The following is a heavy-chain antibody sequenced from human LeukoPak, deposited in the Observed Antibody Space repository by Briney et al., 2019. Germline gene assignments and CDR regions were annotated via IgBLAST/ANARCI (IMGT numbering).Heavy chain of an antibody. CDR2: IYYSGST. CDR3: ARVPSAAAGYWFDP. D-gene: IGHD6-13*01. Sequence: SETLSLTCTVSGGSISSGGYYWSWIRQHPGKGLEWIGYIYYSGSTYYNPSLKSRVTTSVDTSKNQFSLKLSSVTAADTAVYYCARVPSAAAGYWFDPWGQGTLVTVSS. CDR1: GGSISSGGYY. J-gene: IGHJ5*02. V-gene: IGHV4-31*03.